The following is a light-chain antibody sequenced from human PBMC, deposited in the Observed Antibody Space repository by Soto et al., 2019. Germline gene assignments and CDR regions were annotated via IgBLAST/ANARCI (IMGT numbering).Light chain of an antibody. V-gene: IGKV1-39*01. CDR2: VGS. J-gene: IGKJ5*01. Sequence: DIQMTQSPSSLSASVGDRVTISCRSSENIRNYLIWYRQKPGKAPELLMYVGSTLESGVPSRFSGSGLGTDFTLTIKSLQPEDFGVYYCQQRHMWPITFGQGTRLEIK. CDR1: ENIRNY. CDR3: QQRHMWPIT.